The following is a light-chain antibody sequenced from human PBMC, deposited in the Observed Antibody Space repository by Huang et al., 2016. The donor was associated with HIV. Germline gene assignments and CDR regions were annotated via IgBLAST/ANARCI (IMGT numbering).Light chain of an antibody. CDR3: LQYNTYPPT. Sequence: DIQMTQSPTSLSASMGDKVNRTCRAGQGIINSLAWFQQKQGKAPKSLIYAASNLQIGVPSWFSGRGSGTYFTLTIRRLQPEDFATYYCLQYNTYPPTFAQGTLLEIK. CDR2: AAS. J-gene: IGKJ5*01. V-gene: IGKV1-16*01. CDR1: QGIINS.